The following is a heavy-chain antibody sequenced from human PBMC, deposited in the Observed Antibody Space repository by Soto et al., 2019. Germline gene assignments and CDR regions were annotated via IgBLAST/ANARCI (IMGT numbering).Heavy chain of an antibody. J-gene: IGHJ5*02. CDR1: GGSISSYY. CDR2: IYHSGST. CDR3: ARHGEVESGYFLFSWFDP. V-gene: IGHV4-59*01. Sequence: SETLSLTCTVSGGSISSYYWSWIRQPPGKGLEWIGFIYHSGSTNYNPSIKSRVSISVDTSKNQFSLNLSSLTAADTAVYYCARHGEVESGYFLFSWFDPWGQGTLVTVSS. D-gene: IGHD5-12*01.